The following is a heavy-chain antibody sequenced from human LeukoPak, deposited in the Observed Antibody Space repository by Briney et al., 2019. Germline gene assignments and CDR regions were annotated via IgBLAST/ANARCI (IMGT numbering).Heavy chain of an antibody. J-gene: IGHJ6*02. CDR1: GASVSSASY. V-gene: IGHV4-61*01. Sequence: SEALSLTCTVSGASVSSASYWTWIRQPPGKGVEWIAHIYNGVNTNYNPSLKSRVTISVDTSRNQFSLKLSSVTAADTAVYFCARASRRGVIPVYYGMDVWGQGTTVTVSS. CDR2: IYNGVNT. D-gene: IGHD3-10*01. CDR3: ARASRRGVIPVYYGMDV.